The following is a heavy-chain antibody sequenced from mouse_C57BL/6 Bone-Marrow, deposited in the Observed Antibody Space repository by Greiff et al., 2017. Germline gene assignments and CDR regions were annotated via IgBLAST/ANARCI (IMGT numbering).Heavy chain of an antibody. V-gene: IGHV1-19*01. CDR2: INPYNGGT. J-gene: IGHJ4*01. D-gene: IGHD2-5*01. Sequence: EVQLQQSGPVLVKPGASVKMSCKASGYTFTDYYMNWVKQSHGKSLEWIGVINPYNGGTSYNQKFKGKATLTVDKSSSTAYMELNSLTSEASAVDYCAREGSNFYAMDYWGQGTSVTVSS. CDR3: AREGSNFYAMDY. CDR1: GYTFTDYY.